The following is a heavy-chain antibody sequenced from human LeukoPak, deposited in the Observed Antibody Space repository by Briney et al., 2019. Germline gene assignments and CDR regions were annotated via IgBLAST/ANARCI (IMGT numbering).Heavy chain of an antibody. CDR1: GFTFFKYA. CDR2: ISGSADST. CDR3: VKGRGGYCFDP. Sequence: GGSLRLSCAGSGFTFFKYALTWVRQAPGKGLEWVSTISGSADSTYYADSVRGRFTVSRDNSKNTLYLQMSSLRAEDTAIYYCVKGRGGYCFDPWAREPWSPSPQ. V-gene: IGHV3-23*01. J-gene: IGHJ5*02.